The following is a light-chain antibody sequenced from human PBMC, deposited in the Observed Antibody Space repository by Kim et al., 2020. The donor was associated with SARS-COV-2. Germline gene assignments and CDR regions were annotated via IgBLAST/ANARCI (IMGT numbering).Light chain of an antibody. CDR1: QSVSSSY. Sequence: EIVLTQSPGTLSLSPGEKATLSCGASQSVSSSYLAWYQQKPGQAPRLLIYGGSNRATGIPVRFSGSLSGTDFTLTISSLEPEDFAVYYCQHYDSSPIFGQGTKLEI. CDR2: GGS. J-gene: IGKJ2*01. V-gene: IGKV3-20*01. CDR3: QHYDSSPI.